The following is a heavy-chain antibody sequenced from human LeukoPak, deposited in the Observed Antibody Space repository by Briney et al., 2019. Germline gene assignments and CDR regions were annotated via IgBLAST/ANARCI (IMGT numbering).Heavy chain of an antibody. CDR3: SRAAHYGSGSYYTRNWFDP. D-gene: IGHD3-10*01. V-gene: IGHV3-74*01. J-gene: IGHJ5*02. CDR2: INSDGSST. Sequence: GGSLRLSCAASGFTFSSYWMHWVRQAPGKGLVWVSRINSDGSSTSYADSVKGRFTISRDNAKNTPYLQMNSLRAEDTAVYYCSRAAHYGSGSYYTRNWFDPWGQGTLVTVSS. CDR1: GFTFSSYW.